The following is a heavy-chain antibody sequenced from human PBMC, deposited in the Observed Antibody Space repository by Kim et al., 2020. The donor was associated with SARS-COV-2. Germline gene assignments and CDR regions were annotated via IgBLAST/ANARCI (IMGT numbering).Heavy chain of an antibody. J-gene: IGHJ4*02. V-gene: IGHV3-13*04. Sequence: GGSLRLSCAASGFTFSSYDMHWVRQATGKGLEWVSAIGTAGDTYYPGSVKGRFTISRENAKNSLYLQMNSLRAGDTAVYYCARVGRVGSSWYYFDYWGQGTLVTVSS. CDR3: ARVGRVGSSWYYFDY. D-gene: IGHD6-13*01. CDR1: GFTFSSYD. CDR2: IGTAGDT.